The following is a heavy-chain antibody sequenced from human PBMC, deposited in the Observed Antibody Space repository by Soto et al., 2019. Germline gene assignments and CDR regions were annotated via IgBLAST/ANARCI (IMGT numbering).Heavy chain of an antibody. V-gene: IGHV4-30-4*01. J-gene: IGHJ4*01. CDR3: VRVLFGGNSFFDY. D-gene: IGHD3-16*01. CDR1: GGSISSGDYY. CDR2: IYYSGST. Sequence: SETLSLTCTVSGGSISSGDYYWSWIRQPPGKGLEWIGYIYYSGSTYYNPSLKSRVTISVDTSKNQFSLKLSSVTAADTAVYYCVRVLFGGNSFFDYLGHGILVTVS.